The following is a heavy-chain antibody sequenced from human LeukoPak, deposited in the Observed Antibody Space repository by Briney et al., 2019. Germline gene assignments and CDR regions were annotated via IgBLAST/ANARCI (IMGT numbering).Heavy chain of an antibody. CDR3: ARGWTTSSRRVY. Sequence: GGSLRLSCAASGFTFKSFWMHWVRQTPGKGLVWVSRINGDGSTTDYADSVKGRFTISRDNAKNTLYLQMNSLRAEDTAIYYCARGWTTSSRRVYWGQGALVTVSS. D-gene: IGHD6-6*01. V-gene: IGHV3-74*01. CDR2: INGDGSTT. J-gene: IGHJ4*02. CDR1: GFTFKSFW.